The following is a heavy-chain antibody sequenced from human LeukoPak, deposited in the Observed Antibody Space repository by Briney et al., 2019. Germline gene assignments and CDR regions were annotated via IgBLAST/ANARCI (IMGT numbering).Heavy chain of an antibody. CDR1: GFTFSSYW. V-gene: IGHV3-74*01. CDR2: INSDGSST. J-gene: IGHJ3*02. CDR3: ARAIAVAGTDAFDI. Sequence: PGGSLRLSRAASGFTFSSYWMHWVRQAPGKGLVWVSRINSDGSSTSYADSVKGRFTISRDNAKNTLYLQMNSLRAEDTAVYYCARAIAVAGTDAFDIWGQGTMVTVSS. D-gene: IGHD6-19*01.